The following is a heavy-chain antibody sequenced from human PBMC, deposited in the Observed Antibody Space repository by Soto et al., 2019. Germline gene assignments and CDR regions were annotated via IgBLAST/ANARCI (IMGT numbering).Heavy chain of an antibody. Sequence: EVQLVESGGGLVQPGGSLRLSCAASGFTFSSYRMNWVRQAPWKWLEWVSYISSSSSTIYYADSVKGRFTISRDNAKNSLYLQMNSLRAEDTAVYYCAREEELLNWFDPWGQGTLVTVSS. CDR1: GFTFSSYR. D-gene: IGHD1-26*01. V-gene: IGHV3-48*01. CDR2: ISSSSSTI. J-gene: IGHJ5*02. CDR3: AREEELLNWFDP.